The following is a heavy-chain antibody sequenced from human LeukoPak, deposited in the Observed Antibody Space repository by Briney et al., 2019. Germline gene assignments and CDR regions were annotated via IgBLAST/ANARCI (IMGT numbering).Heavy chain of an antibody. CDR3: ARVVGRYCSSTSCCIDY. Sequence: PSETLSLTCIVSGGSISTYYWSWIRQPPGKGLEWIGYIYDSGSTNYNPSLKSRVTISEDTSKRQFSLKLRSVTAADTAVYYCARVVGRYCSSTSCCIDYWGQGTLVTVSS. CDR1: GGSISTYY. J-gene: IGHJ4*02. D-gene: IGHD2-2*01. V-gene: IGHV4-59*01. CDR2: IYDSGST.